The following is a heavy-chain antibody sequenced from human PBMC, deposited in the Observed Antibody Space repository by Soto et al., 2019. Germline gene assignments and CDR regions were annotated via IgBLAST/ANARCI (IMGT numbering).Heavy chain of an antibody. CDR3: ITVVVPGTRHMD. CDR1: GDSITSINNY. CDR2: IYYDGST. V-gene: IGHV4-39*01. Sequence: PSETLSLTCTVSGDSITSINNYWVWIRHPPGMRLEWIGHIYYDGSTFYNPSLKSRVAMSIDTSKNQFSLYLTSVTATDTAVYHCITVVVPGTRHMD. D-gene: IGHD3-22*01. J-gene: IGHJ6*03.